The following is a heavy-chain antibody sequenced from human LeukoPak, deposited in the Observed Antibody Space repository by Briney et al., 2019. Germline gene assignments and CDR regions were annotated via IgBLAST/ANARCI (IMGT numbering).Heavy chain of an antibody. CDR3: ARNTIVVVPAAIGRGFDP. CDR1: GFAFSDYG. J-gene: IGHJ5*02. D-gene: IGHD2-2*02. V-gene: IGHV3-30*02. CDR2: IRYDGSSD. Sequence: GVSLRLSCAASGFAFSDYGMHWVRQAPGKGLEWVAFIRYDGSSDFYADSVKGRFTISRDNAKNSLYLQMNSLRAEDTAVYYCARNTIVVVPAAIGRGFDPWGQGTLVTVSS.